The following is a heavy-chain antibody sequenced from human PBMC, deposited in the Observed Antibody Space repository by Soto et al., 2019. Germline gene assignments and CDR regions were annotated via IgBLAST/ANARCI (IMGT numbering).Heavy chain of an antibody. CDR2: ICAYNGNT. Sequence: QVQLVQSGAEVKKPGASVKVSCKASGYTFTSYGISWVRQAPGQGLEWMGWICAYNGNTNYAQKLQGRVTMTTDTSTSTAYMELRSLRSDDTAVYYCAREPDYYDSSGYYYYYGMDVWGQGTTVIVSS. V-gene: IGHV1-18*01. D-gene: IGHD3-22*01. J-gene: IGHJ6*02. CDR1: GYTFTSYG. CDR3: AREPDYYDSSGYYYYYGMDV.